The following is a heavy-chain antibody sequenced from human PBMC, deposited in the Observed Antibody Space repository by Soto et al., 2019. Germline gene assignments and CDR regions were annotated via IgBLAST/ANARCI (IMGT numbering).Heavy chain of an antibody. D-gene: IGHD2-2*03. Sequence: PGGSLRLSCEASGFTFSDYSMVWVRQAPGKGLEWISYILVTGTTIYYADSVKGRFTVSRDNAQNSLFLLLNNLRAEDTAVYYCARDGYCVSSSCSFLPDVWGQGTTVTVSS. V-gene: IGHV3-48*03. CDR1: GFTFSDYS. J-gene: IGHJ6*02. CDR3: ARDGYCVSSSCSFLPDV. CDR2: ILVTGTTI.